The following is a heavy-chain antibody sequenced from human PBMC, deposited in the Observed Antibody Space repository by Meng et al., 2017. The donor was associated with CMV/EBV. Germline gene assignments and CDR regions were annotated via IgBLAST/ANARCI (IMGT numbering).Heavy chain of an antibody. CDR3: ARGPSIVVVHSWFDP. D-gene: IGHD2-2*01. CDR2: INPSGGST. V-gene: IGHV1-46*01. Sequence: SGYTFTSYYMHWVRQAPGQGLEWMGIINPSGGSTSYAQKFQGRVTMTRDTSTSTVYMELSSLRSEDTAVYYCARGPSIVVVHSWFDPWGQGTLVTVSS. CDR1: GYTFTSYY. J-gene: IGHJ5*02.